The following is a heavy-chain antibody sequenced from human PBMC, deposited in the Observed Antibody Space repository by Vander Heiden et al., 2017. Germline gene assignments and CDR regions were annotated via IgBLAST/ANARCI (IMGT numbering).Heavy chain of an antibody. D-gene: IGHD4-17*01. CDR2: IRSETYGGAT. V-gene: IGHV3-49*03. J-gene: IGHJ5*02. CDR3: SRDVVYGDEPPYSDT. Sequence: SWFRQAPGKGLEWVGFIRSETYGGATQYAASVKGRFIISRDDSKNIAYLQMDSLKTGDTAVYYCSRDVVYGDEPPYSDTWGQGTLVTVSS.